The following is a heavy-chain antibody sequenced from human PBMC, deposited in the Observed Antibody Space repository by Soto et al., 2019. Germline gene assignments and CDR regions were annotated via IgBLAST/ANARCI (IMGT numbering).Heavy chain of an antibody. J-gene: IGHJ5*02. CDR2: IDSDGKRT. CDR3: ARDVQLQSFDP. V-gene: IGHV3-74*01. CDR1: GFTFSDYW. Sequence: GGSLRLSCAASGFTFSDYWMHWVRQAPGQGLVWVSRIDSDGKRTSYADSVKGRFTISRDNAENTLYLQMNSLRAEDTAVYYCARDVQLQSFDPGGQGTLVTVSS. D-gene: IGHD2-15*01.